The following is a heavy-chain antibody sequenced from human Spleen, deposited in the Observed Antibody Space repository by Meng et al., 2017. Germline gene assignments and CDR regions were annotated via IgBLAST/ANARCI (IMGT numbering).Heavy chain of an antibody. CDR1: GGSFSDYY. V-gene: IGHV4-34*01. CDR2: INHSGST. CDR3: ARGPTTMAHDFDY. J-gene: IGHJ4*02. D-gene: IGHD4-11*01. Sequence: QVQRQEWGARLLKPSETLSLTCVVSGGSFSDYYWSWIRRPPGKGLEWIGEINHSGSTNYNPSLESRATISVDTSQNNLSLKLSSVTAADSAVYYCARGPTTMAHDFDYWGQGTLVTVSS.